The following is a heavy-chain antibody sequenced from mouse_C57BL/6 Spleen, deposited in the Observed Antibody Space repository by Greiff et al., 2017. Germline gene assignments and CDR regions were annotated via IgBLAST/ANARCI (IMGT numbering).Heavy chain of an antibody. CDR2: IYPGDGDT. V-gene: IGHV1-82*01. CDR1: GYAFSSSW. Sequence: QVQLQQSGPELVKPGASVKISCKASGYAFSSSWMNWVKQRPGKGLEWIGRIYPGDGDTNYNGKFKGKATLTADKSSSTAYMQLSSLTSEDSAVYFCARQEMWVDYWGQGTSVTVSS. J-gene: IGHJ4*01. CDR3: ARQEMWVDY.